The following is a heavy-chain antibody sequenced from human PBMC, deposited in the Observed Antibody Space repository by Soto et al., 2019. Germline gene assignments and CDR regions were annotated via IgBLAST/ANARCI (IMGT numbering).Heavy chain of an antibody. CDR1: GGSISSGGYS. CDR2: IYHSGST. D-gene: IGHD3-22*01. CDR3: ARSNYYDSSGYYYDAFDI. V-gene: IGHV4-30-2*01. Sequence: QLQLQESGSGLVKPSQTLSLTCAVSGGSISSGGYSWSWIRQPPGNGLEWIGYIYHSGSTYYNPSLKSRVTISVDRSKNQFSLKLSSVTAADTAVYYCARSNYYDSSGYYYDAFDIWGQGTMVTVSS. J-gene: IGHJ3*02.